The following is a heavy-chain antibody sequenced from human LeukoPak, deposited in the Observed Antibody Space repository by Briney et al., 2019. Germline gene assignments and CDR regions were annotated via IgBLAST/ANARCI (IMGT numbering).Heavy chain of an antibody. D-gene: IGHD6-13*01. CDR2: IYTSGST. CDR1: GGSISSYY. V-gene: IGHV4-4*07. CDR3: ARDFGSSSWSIPRNWFDP. Sequence: SETLSLTCTVSGGSISSYYWSWIRQPAGKGLEWIGRIYTSGSTNYNPSLESRVTMSVDTSKNQFSLKLSSVTAADTAVYYCARDFGSSSWSIPRNWFDPWGQGTLVTVSS. J-gene: IGHJ5*02.